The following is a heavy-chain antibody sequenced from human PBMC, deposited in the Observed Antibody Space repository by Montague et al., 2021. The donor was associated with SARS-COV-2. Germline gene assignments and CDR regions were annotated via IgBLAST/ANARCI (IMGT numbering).Heavy chain of an antibody. V-gene: IGHV4-34*01. Sequence: SETLSLTCAVYGGSFSGYYWNWIPQPPGKGLEWIGEINHSGSTNYNPSLKSRVTMSVDTSKNQFSLKLSSVTAADTAVYYCARGARQGYGFRLGSFDSWGQGTLVTVSS. CDR1: GGSFSGYY. CDR2: INHSGST. D-gene: IGHD3-10*01. J-gene: IGHJ4*02. CDR3: ARGARQGYGFRLGSFDS.